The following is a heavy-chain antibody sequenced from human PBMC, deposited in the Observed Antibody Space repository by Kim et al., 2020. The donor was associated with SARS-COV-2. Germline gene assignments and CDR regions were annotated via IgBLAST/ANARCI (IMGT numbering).Heavy chain of an antibody. V-gene: IGHV3-30*18. CDR1: GFTFSSYG. Sequence: GGSLRLSCAASGFTFSSYGMHWVRQAPGKGLEWVAVISYDGSNKYYADSVKGRFTISRDNSKNTLYLQMNSLRAEDTAVYYCAKDLVGATSRGLSYYGMDVWGQGTTVTVSS. CDR3: AKDLVGATSRGLSYYGMDV. J-gene: IGHJ6*02. D-gene: IGHD1-26*01. CDR2: ISYDGSNK.